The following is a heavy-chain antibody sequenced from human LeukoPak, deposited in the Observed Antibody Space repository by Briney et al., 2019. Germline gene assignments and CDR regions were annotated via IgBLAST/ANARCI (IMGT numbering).Heavy chain of an antibody. V-gene: IGHV4-38-2*02. CDR1: GYSISSGYY. CDR2: IYHSGST. Sequence: SETLSLTCTVPGYSISSGYYWGWIRQPPGKGLEWIGGIYHSGSTYYNPSLKSRVTISVDTSKNQFSLKLSSVTAADTAVYYCARAHGSGREGWFDPWGQGTLVTVSS. D-gene: IGHD3-10*01. J-gene: IGHJ5*02. CDR3: ARAHGSGREGWFDP.